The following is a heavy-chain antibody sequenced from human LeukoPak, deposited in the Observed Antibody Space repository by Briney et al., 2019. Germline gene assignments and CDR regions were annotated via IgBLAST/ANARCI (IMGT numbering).Heavy chain of an antibody. D-gene: IGHD6-13*01. Sequence: SETLSLTCAVYGGSFSVYYWSWIRQPPGKGLEWIGEINHSGSTNYNPSLKSRVSISVDTSTNQFSLKLSSVTAADTAVYYCASAWIATAGSIDYWGQGTLVTVSS. CDR2: INHSGST. J-gene: IGHJ4*02. V-gene: IGHV4-34*01. CDR1: GGSFSVYY. CDR3: ASAWIATAGSIDY.